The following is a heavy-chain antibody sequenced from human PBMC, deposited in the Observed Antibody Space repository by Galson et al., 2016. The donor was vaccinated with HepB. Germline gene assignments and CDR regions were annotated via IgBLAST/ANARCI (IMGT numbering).Heavy chain of an antibody. Sequence: ETLSLTCTVSGGSINTVSHYWGWIRQPPGKGLEWIGSIYYSGSTYYNPSLKSRVTILADTSKDQFSLKLTSVTAADTAVYYCARDGDDMVALFDYWGRGTLVTVSS. CDR2: IYYSGST. V-gene: IGHV4-39*07. CDR3: ARDGDDMVALFDY. D-gene: IGHD5-12*01. J-gene: IGHJ4*01. CDR1: GGSINTVSHY.